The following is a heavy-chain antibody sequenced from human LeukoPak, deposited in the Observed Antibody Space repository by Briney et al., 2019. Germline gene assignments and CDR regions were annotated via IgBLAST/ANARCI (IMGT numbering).Heavy chain of an antibody. J-gene: IGHJ5*02. D-gene: IGHD6-6*01. CDR1: GGSISSYY. CDR2: IYYSGST. Sequence: SETLSLTCTVSGGSISSYYWSWIRQPPGKGLEWIGYIYYSGSTNYNPSLKSRVTISVDRSKNQFSLKLSSVTAADTAVYYCAREVIAAHNWFDPWGQGTLVTVSS. CDR3: AREVIAAHNWFDP. V-gene: IGHV4-59*12.